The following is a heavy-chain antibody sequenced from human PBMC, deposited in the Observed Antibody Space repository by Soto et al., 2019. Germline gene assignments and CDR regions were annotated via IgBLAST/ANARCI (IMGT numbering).Heavy chain of an antibody. CDR2: IIPIFGTA. Sequence: SVKVSCKASGYTFSSYAISWVRQAPGQGLEWMGGIIPIFGTANYAQKFQGRVTITADESTSTAYMELSSLRSEDTAVYYCARAGYYGSGRYNWFDPWGQGTLVTVSS. D-gene: IGHD3-10*01. J-gene: IGHJ5*02. CDR3: ARAGYYGSGRYNWFDP. V-gene: IGHV1-69*13. CDR1: GYTFSSYA.